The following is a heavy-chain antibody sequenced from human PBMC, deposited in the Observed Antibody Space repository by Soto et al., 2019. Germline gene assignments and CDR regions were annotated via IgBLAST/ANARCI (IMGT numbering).Heavy chain of an antibody. CDR3: AREDDGGDSLDV. CDR1: GDSISSDYYH. D-gene: IGHD2-21*02. CDR2: IHHSGSI. J-gene: IGHJ6*02. V-gene: IGHV4-30-4*08. Sequence: QVQLQQSGPGLVKPSQTLSLTCTVSGDSISSDYYHWTWIRQSPGKGLEWIGYIHHSGSIHYNPSLQSRVTISVDTSKNQFSLHVTSVTAADTAVYFCAREDDGGDSLDVWGQGTTVTVSS.